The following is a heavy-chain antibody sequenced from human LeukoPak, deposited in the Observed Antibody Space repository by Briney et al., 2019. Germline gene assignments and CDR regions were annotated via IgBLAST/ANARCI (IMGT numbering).Heavy chain of an antibody. D-gene: IGHD3-10*01. CDR1: GGSISSSSYY. Sequence: PSETLSLTCTVSGGSISSSSYYWGWIRQPPGKGLEWIGSIYYSGSTYYNPSLKSRVTISVDTSKNQFSLKLSSVTAADTAVYYCARERGPPGEYYFDYWGQGTLVTVSS. CDR3: ARERGPPGEYYFDY. CDR2: IYYSGST. J-gene: IGHJ4*02. V-gene: IGHV4-39*02.